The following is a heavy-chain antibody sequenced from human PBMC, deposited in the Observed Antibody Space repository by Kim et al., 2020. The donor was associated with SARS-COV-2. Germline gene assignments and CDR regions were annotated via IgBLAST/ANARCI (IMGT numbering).Heavy chain of an antibody. V-gene: IGHV3-74*01. J-gene: IGHJ4*02. Sequence: GGSLRLSCAASGFSFSNNWMYWVRQAPGKGLVWVSRINNDGSITNYADSVKGRFIISRDNGKNTLYLQMKSLRAEDTAVYYCAKVGYDWSIVYWGQGTLVTVSS. CDR3: AKVGYDWSIVY. D-gene: IGHD3-9*01. CDR1: GFSFSNNW. CDR2: INNDGSIT.